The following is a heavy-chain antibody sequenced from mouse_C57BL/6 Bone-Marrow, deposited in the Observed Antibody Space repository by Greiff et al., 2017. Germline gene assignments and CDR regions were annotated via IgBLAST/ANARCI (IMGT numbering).Heavy chain of an antibody. D-gene: IGHD2-4*01. CDR3: ARNYDVAMDY. J-gene: IGHJ4*01. V-gene: IGHV5-17*01. Sequence: DVQLVESGGGLVKPGGSLKLSCAASGFTFSDYGMHWVRQAPEKGLEWVAYISSGSSTIYYADTVKGRFTISRDNAKNTLFLQMTSLRSEDTAMYYCARNYDVAMDYWGQGTSVTVSS. CDR2: ISSGSSTI. CDR1: GFTFSDYG.